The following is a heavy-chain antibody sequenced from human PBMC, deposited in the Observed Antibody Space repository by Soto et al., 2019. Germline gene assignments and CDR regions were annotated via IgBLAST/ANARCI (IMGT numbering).Heavy chain of an antibody. V-gene: IGHV5-51*01. CDR3: ARRGYSSSSCFYYYGMDV. Sequence: GEPLKMSCRGSGCSFINYLVTCVRQVPGKGLEWMGIIYPGDSDTRYSPSFQGQVTISADKSISTAYLQWSSLKASDNAMYYCARRGYSSSSCFYYYGMDVWRPGTTVTVSS. CDR2: IYPGDSDT. CDR1: GCSFINYL. J-gene: IGHJ6*02. D-gene: IGHD6-6*01.